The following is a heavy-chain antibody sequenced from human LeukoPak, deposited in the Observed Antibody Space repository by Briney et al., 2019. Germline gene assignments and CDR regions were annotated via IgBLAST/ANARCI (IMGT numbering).Heavy chain of an antibody. CDR3: ARSIAAVSWFDP. CDR1: GYTFTGYY. CDR2: INPNSGGT. J-gene: IGHJ5*02. Sequence: ASVKVSCTASGYTFTGYYMHWVRQAPGQGLEWMGWINPNSGGTNYAQKFQGWVTMTRDTSISTAYMELSRLRSDDTAVYYCARSIAAVSWFDPWGQGTLVTVSS. V-gene: IGHV1-2*04. D-gene: IGHD6-13*01.